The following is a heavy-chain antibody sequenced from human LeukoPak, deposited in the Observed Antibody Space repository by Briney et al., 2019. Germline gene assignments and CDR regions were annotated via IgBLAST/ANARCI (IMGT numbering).Heavy chain of an antibody. J-gene: IGHJ4*02. V-gene: IGHV1-24*01. Sequence: ASVKVSCKVSGYTLTELSMHWVRQAPGKGLEWMGGFDPEDGETIYAQKFQGRVTMTEDTSTDTAYMELSGLRSEDTAVYYCATAPLKYCSGGSCADYFDYWGQGTLVTVSS. D-gene: IGHD2-15*01. CDR2: FDPEDGET. CDR3: ATAPLKYCSGGSCADYFDY. CDR1: GYTLTELS.